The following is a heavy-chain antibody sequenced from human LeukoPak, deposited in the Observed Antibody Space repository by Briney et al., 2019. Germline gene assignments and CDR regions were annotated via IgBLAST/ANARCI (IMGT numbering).Heavy chain of an antibody. V-gene: IGHV3-11*01. CDR1: GVTFSDSY. CDR3: ASGFGKSEDY. J-gene: IGHJ4*02. D-gene: IGHD3-16*01. CDR2: ISSAGDTT. Sequence: GGSLRLSCAASGVTFSDSYMTWIRQAPGKGLEWVSYISSAGDTTYYADSVKGRFTTSRDNAKNSLYLQMNCLRAEDTAMYFCASGFGKSEDYWGQGTLVTVSS.